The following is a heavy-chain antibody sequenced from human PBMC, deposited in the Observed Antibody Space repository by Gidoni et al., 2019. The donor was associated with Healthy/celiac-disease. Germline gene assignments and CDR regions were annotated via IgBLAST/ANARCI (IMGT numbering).Heavy chain of an antibody. J-gene: IGHJ6*02. CDR3: ARDEGGVPAAIRADYYYGMDV. CDR1: GFTFGSYA. Sequence: QVQLVESGGGVVQPGRSLRLSCAASGFTFGSYAMHWVRQAPGKGLEWVAVISYDVSNKYYADSVKGRFTISRDNSKNTLYLQMNSLRAEDTAVYYCARDEGGVPAAIRADYYYGMDVWGQGTTVTVSS. CDR2: ISYDVSNK. D-gene: IGHD2-2*02. V-gene: IGHV3-30-3*01.